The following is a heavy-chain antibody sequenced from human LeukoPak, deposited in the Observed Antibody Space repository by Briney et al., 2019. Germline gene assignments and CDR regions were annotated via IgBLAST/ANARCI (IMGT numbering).Heavy chain of an antibody. Sequence: GGSLRLSCAASGLSVSNNYMSWVRQAPGKGLEWVSVIYSGGSTYYADSVKGRFTISRDNSKNTLYLQMNSLRAEDTAVYYCAKGRSPTDYWGQGTLVTVSS. D-gene: IGHD6-6*01. J-gene: IGHJ4*02. CDR2: IYSGGST. CDR3: AKGRSPTDY. CDR1: GLSVSNNY. V-gene: IGHV3-66*01.